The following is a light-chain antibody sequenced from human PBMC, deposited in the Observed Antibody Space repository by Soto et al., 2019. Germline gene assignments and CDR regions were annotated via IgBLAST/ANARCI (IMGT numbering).Light chain of an antibody. CDR1: SSDVGGYNF. V-gene: IGLV2-8*01. CDR3: SSYAGSSVPVA. J-gene: IGLJ2*01. CDR2: DVT. Sequence: QSVLTQPPSSSGSPVQSVTISCTGASSDVGGYNFVSWYQQHPGKAPKLMIYDVTKRSSGVPDRFSGSKSGNTASLTVSGLQADDEADYYCSSYAGSSVPVAFGGGTKVTVL.